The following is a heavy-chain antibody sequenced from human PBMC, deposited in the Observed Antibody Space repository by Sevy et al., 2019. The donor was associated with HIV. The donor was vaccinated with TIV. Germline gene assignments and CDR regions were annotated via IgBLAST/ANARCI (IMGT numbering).Heavy chain of an antibody. Sequence: ASVKVSCKASGGTFSSYAISWVRQAPGQGLEWMGGIIPIFGTANYAQKFQGRVTITADESTSTAYMELSSLRSEDTAEYYCARTFTLHNWAGDYWGQGTLVTVSS. D-gene: IGHD1-1*01. J-gene: IGHJ4*02. CDR1: GGTFSSYA. V-gene: IGHV1-69*13. CDR2: IIPIFGTA. CDR3: ARTFTLHNWAGDY.